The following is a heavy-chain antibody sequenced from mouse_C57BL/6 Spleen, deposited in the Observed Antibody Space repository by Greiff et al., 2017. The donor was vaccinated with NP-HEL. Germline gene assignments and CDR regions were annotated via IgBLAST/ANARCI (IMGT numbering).Heavy chain of an antibody. CDR3: AREYYGPWYFDV. Sequence: QVQLQQPGAELVKPGASVKMSCKASGYTFTSYWITWVKQRPGQGLEWIGDIYPGSGSTNYNEKLKSKATLTVDTSSSTAYMQLSSLTSEDSAVYYCAREYYGPWYFDVWGTGTTVTVSS. D-gene: IGHD1-2*01. J-gene: IGHJ1*03. CDR2: IYPGSGST. V-gene: IGHV1-55*01. CDR1: GYTFTSYW.